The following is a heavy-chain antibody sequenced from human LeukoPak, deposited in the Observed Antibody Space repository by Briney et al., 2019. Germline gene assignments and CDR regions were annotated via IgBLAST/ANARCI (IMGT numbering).Heavy chain of an antibody. CDR3: ARIRGCGGDCHYFDY. J-gene: IGHJ4*02. CDR2: IDWDDDK. Sequence: SGPALVKPTQTLTLTCTFSWFSLSTSGMRVSWIRQPPGQALEWLARIDWDDDKFYSTSLKTRLTISKDTSKNQVVLTMTDMDPVDTATYYCARIRGCGGDCHYFDYWGQGTLVTVSS. D-gene: IGHD2-21*02. CDR1: WFSLSTSGMR. V-gene: IGHV2-70*04.